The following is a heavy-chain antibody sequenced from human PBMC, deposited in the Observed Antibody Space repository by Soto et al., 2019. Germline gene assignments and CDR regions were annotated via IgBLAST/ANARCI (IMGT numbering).Heavy chain of an antibody. Sequence: QVQLQESGPGLVKPSQTLSLTCTVSGGSISSGGYYWSWIRQHPGKGLEWIGYIYYGGSTYYNPSLKSRVTISVDTSKNQFSLKLSSVTAADTAVYYCARSYGSGSYYSHPIDYWGQGTLVTVSS. J-gene: IGHJ4*02. CDR3: ARSYGSGSYYSHPIDY. CDR1: GGSISSGGYY. CDR2: IYYGGST. D-gene: IGHD3-10*01. V-gene: IGHV4-31*03.